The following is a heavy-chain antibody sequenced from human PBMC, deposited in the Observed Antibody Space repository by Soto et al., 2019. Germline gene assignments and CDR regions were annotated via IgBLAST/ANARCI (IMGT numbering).Heavy chain of an antibody. V-gene: IGHV1-69*13. Sequence: ASVKVSCKASGGTFSSYAISWVRQAPGQGLEWMGGIIPIFGTANYAQEFQGRVTITADESTSTAYMELSSLRSEDTAVYYCASRIQLWFYAFDIWGQGTMVTVSS. CDR2: IIPIFGTA. J-gene: IGHJ3*02. CDR3: ASRIQLWFYAFDI. CDR1: GGTFSSYA. D-gene: IGHD5-18*01.